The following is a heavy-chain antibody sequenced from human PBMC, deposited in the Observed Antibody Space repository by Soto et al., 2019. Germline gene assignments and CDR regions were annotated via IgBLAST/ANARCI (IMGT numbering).Heavy chain of an antibody. CDR1: GGPINSSSYF. CDR2: IYYSGST. J-gene: IGHJ5*02. D-gene: IGHD6-19*01. Sequence: LSLTCSVSGGPINSSSYFWGWVRQPPGKGLEWIGSIYYSGSTYYNPSLRSRVTISVDTSKNQFSLKLSSVTAADTAVFYCARHYSSGSRNWFDPWGQGTLVTVSS. CDR3: ARHYSSGSRNWFDP. V-gene: IGHV4-39*01.